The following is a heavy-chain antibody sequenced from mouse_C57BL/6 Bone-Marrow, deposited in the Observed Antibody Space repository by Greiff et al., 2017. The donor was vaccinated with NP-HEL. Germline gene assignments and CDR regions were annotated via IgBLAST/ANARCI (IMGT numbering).Heavy chain of an antibody. J-gene: IGHJ3*01. D-gene: IGHD2-1*01. V-gene: IGHV5-12*01. CDR1: GFTFSDYY. CDR3: ARLNYGNYAWFAY. Sequence: EVNLVASGGGLVQPGGSLKLSCAASGFTFSDYYMYWVRQTPEKRLEWVAYISNGGGSTYYPDTVKGRFTISRDNAKNTLYLQMSRLKSEDTAMYYCARLNYGNYAWFAYWGQGTLVTVSA. CDR2: ISNGGGST.